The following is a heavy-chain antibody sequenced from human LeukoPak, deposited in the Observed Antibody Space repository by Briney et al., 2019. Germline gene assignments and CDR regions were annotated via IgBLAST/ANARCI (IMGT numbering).Heavy chain of an antibody. V-gene: IGHV1-18*01. CDR1: GYTFTSCG. CDR2: ISAYNGNT. D-gene: IGHD3-3*01. J-gene: IGHJ6*02. Sequence: ASVKVSCTASGYTFTSCGISWGRQAPGQGLGWMGWISAYNGNTNYAQKLQGRVTMTTDTSTSTAYMEPRSLRSDDTAVYYCARAPYYDFWSGSIYGMDVWGQGTTVTVSS. CDR3: ARAPYYDFWSGSIYGMDV.